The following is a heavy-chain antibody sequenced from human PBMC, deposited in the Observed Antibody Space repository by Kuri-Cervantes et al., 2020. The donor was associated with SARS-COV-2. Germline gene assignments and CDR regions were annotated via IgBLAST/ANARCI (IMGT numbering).Heavy chain of an antibody. J-gene: IGHJ4*02. V-gene: IGHV3-30-3*01. CDR3: ARDSHYYGSGSYYNKIDY. Sequence: GGSLRLSCAASGFTFSSYAMHWVHQAPGKGLEWVAVISYDGSNKYYADSVKGRFTISRDNSKNTLYLQMNSLRAEDTAVYYCARDSHYYGSGSYYNKIDYWGQGTLVTVSS. D-gene: IGHD3-10*01. CDR1: GFTFSSYA. CDR2: ISYDGSNK.